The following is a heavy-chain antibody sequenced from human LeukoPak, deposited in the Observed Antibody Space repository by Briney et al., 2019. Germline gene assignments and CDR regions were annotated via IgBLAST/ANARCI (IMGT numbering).Heavy chain of an antibody. D-gene: IGHD1-26*01. CDR2: GTKKGNNYTT. V-gene: IGHV3-72*01. J-gene: IGHJ3*01. CDR3: AAVGRTPS. CDR1: GFTFSSYT. Sequence: QPGGSLRLSCAASGFTFSSYTMQWVRQAPGKGLEWVDRGTKKGNNYTTDSAASVKGRFTISRDESKNSLFLQMNSLRTADTAVYYCAAVGRTPSWGQGTMVTVSS.